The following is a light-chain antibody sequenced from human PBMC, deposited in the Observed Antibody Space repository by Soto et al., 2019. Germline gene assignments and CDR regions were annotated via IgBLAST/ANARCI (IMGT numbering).Light chain of an antibody. V-gene: IGKV3-20*01. CDR3: QQYVGSPGT. CDR2: STS. CDR1: QHVDSNY. J-gene: IGKJ2*01. Sequence: IVLTQSPGALSLSPGETATLSCRASQHVDSNYVAWYKQTPGQPPRLLIRSTSFRATGVPDRFSGSGSGKDFTLTISTLEPEDFGVYYCQQYVGSPGTFGLGTKLEIK.